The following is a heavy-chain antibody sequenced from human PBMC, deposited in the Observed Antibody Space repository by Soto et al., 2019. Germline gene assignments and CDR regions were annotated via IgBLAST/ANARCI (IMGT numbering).Heavy chain of an antibody. V-gene: IGHV3-74*01. Sequence: GGSLSLSCAASGFTFSSYWMHWVRQAPGKGLVWVSRINTDGSNTGYADSVKGRFTISRDNAKNTLYLQMNILRAEDTAVYYCARSLSASPDYWGQGTLVTVSS. D-gene: IGHD2-2*01. J-gene: IGHJ4*02. CDR2: INTDGSNT. CDR1: GFTFSSYW. CDR3: ARSLSASPDY.